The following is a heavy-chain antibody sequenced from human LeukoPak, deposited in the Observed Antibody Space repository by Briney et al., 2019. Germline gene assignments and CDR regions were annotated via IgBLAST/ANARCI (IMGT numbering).Heavy chain of an antibody. J-gene: IGHJ4*02. CDR2: IGSSGSTI. CDR1: GFTFSTYE. Sequence: PRGSLRLSCAASGFTFSTYEMNWVRQAPGKGLEWVSYIGSSGSTIYYAGSVKGRFTVSRDNAKNSLYLQMNSLRAEDTAFYYCARAVTSDYWGQGTLVTVSS. V-gene: IGHV3-48*03. CDR3: ARAVTSDY.